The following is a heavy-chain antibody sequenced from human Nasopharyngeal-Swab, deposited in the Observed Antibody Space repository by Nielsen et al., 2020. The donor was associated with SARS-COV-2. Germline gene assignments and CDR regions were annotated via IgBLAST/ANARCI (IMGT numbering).Heavy chain of an antibody. CDR2: INAGNGNT. D-gene: IGHD6-19*01. CDR3: ARGDGDSSGWYTNGDYFDY. CDR1: GYTFTSYA. Sequence: ASVKVSCKASGYTFTSYAMHWVRQAPGQRLEWMGWINAGNGNTKYSQKLQGRVTITRDTSASTAYMELSSLRSEDTAVYYCARGDGDSSGWYTNGDYFDYWGQGTLVTVSS. J-gene: IGHJ4*02. V-gene: IGHV1-3*01.